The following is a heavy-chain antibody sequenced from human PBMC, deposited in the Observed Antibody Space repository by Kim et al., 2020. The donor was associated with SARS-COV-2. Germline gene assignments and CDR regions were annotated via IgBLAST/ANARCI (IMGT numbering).Heavy chain of an antibody. J-gene: IGHJ5*02. CDR3: TRDVPLDGEEAGPHWFDP. CDR1: GFTVSNNF. CDR2: LFPGGNT. V-gene: IGHV3-53*01. Sequence: GGSLRLSCAASGFTVSNNFMSWVRQAPGKGLEWLSVLFPGGNTIYADSVKGRFTISRDISKNTLNLQMSGLTVDVTAIYYCTRDVPLDGEEAGPHWFDPRGRGTLVTVSS. D-gene: IGHD6-19*01.